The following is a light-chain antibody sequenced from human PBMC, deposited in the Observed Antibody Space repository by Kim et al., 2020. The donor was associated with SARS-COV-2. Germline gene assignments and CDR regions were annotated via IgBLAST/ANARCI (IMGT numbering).Light chain of an antibody. J-gene: IGLJ3*02. CDR1: SSDVGAYNY. CDR3: SSYTSSSTWV. V-gene: IGLV2-14*03. CDR2: DVS. Sequence: GQSITISCTGTSSDVGAYNYVSWYQHLPGKAPKLMIYDVSKRPSGVSNRFSGSKSGNTASLTISGLQAEDEADYYCSSYTSSSTWVFGGGTQLTVL.